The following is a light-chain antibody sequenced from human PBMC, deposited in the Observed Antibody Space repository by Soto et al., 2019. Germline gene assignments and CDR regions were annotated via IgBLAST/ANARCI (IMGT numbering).Light chain of an antibody. Sequence: EIVLTQSPGTLSLSPGERATLSCRASQKISSYLAWYQQTPGQAPRLLIYDASNRATGIPARFSGSGSGTDFTLTSSSLEPEDFAVYDCQQRSNWPPLTFGGGTKVEIK. CDR3: QQRSNWPPLT. CDR2: DAS. CDR1: QKISSY. V-gene: IGKV3-11*01. J-gene: IGKJ4*01.